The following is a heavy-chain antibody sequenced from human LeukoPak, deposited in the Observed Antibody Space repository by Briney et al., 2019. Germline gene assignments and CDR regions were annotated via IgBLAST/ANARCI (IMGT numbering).Heavy chain of an antibody. CDR2: IYYSGST. D-gene: IGHD2-15*01. V-gene: IGHV4-59*01. J-gene: IGHJ4*02. CDR3: ANWDHCSGGSCTLYYFDY. CDR1: GGSISSYY. Sequence: SETLSLTCTVSGGSISSYYWSWIRQPPGKGLEWIGYIYYSGSTNYNPSLKSRVTISVDTSKNQFSLKLSSVTAADTAVYYCANWDHCSGGSCTLYYFDYWGQGTLVTVSS.